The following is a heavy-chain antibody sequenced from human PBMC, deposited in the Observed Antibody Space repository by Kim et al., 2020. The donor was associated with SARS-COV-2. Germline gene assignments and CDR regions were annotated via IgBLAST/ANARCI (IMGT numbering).Heavy chain of an antibody. CDR3: AGDRDEY. CDR2: IYGGGTT. J-gene: IGHJ4*02. Sequence: GGSLRLSCAASGFTVSSNYMNWVRQAPGRGLEWVSVIYGGGTTFYADSVKGSFTISRDNSKNNPYLQLNSLRDEDTAMYYCAGDRDEYWGQGTLVTVSS. CDR1: GFTVSSNY. V-gene: IGHV3-66*01.